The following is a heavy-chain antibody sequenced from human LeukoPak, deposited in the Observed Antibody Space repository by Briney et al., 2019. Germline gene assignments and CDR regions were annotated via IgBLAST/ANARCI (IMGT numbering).Heavy chain of an antibody. CDR3: ARDSRTTGTTSGYFDY. CDR1: GFTFSSYG. V-gene: IGHV3-33*08. J-gene: IGHJ4*02. D-gene: IGHD1-1*01. CDR2: IWYDGSNK. Sequence: GGSLRLSCAASGFTFSSYGMHWVRQAPGKGLEWVAVIWYDGSNKYYADSVKGRFTISRDNSKNTLYLQMNSLRAEDTAVYYCARDSRTTGTTSGYFDYWGQGTLVTVSS.